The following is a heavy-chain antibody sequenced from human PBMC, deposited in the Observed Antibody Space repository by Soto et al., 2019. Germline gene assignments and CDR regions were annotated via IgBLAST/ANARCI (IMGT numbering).Heavy chain of an antibody. CDR2: ISYDGNNK. D-gene: IGHD6-13*01. CDR3: AKALGSNWQNFDY. J-gene: IGHJ4*02. Sequence: QVQLVESGGGVVQPGRSLRLSCAASGFTFSNYGMHWVRQAPGKGLEWVAVISYDGNNKYYADSVKGRFTISRDNSKSTPYLQMNSLRTEDTAVYYCAKALGSNWQNFDYWGQGTLVTVSS. V-gene: IGHV3-30*18. CDR1: GFTFSNYG.